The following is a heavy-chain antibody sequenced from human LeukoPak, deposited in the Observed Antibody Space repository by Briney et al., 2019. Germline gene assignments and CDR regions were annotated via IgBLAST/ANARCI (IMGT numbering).Heavy chain of an antibody. CDR2: IKQDGSEK. D-gene: IGHD3-10*01. CDR3: SSGVRGVITPNFDY. J-gene: IGHJ4*02. CDR1: GFTFSTYW. Sequence: GGSLRLSCAASGFTFSTYWMSWVRQAPGKGLEWVANIKQDGSEKYYVDSVKGRFTISRDNAKNSLYLQMSSLRAEDTAVYYCSSGVRGVITPNFDYWGQGTLVTVSS. V-gene: IGHV3-7*01.